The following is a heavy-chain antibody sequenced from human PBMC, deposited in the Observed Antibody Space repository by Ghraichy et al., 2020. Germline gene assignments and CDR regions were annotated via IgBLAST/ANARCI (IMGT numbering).Heavy chain of an antibody. Sequence: GGSLRLSCAASGFSIRKERRRGVRKAPGKGLEWVGRIKRKIDGGTTDYAAPVKGRFSISRDDSKTMLYLQMNSLKTEDTAVYYCTTASWNDLFDYWGQGTLVTVSS. CDR1: GFSIRKER. D-gene: IGHD1-1*01. V-gene: IGHV3-15*01. CDR3: TTASWNDLFDY. J-gene: IGHJ4*02. CDR2: IKRKIDGGTT.